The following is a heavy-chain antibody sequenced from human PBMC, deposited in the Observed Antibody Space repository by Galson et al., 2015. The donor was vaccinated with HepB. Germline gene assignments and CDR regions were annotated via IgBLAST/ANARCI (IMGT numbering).Heavy chain of an antibody. Sequence: SVKVSCKASGYTFTGYYMHWVRQAPGQGLEWMGRINPNSGGTNYAQKFQGRVTMTRDTSISTAYMELSRLRSDDTAVYYCARARIPYYYDSSGYYQTRGLDYWGQGTLVTVSS. V-gene: IGHV1-2*06. CDR3: ARARIPYYYDSSGYYQTRGLDY. D-gene: IGHD3-22*01. J-gene: IGHJ4*02. CDR2: INPNSGGT. CDR1: GYTFTGYY.